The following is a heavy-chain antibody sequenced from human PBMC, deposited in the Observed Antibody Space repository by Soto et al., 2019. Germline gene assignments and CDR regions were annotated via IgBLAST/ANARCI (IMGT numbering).Heavy chain of an antibody. CDR3: ARGDNFAGNDYFDY. Sequence: SETLSLTCTVSGGSISSGFYYWGWIRQPPGKGLEYIGSQDYAGSTYYNPSLKRRVTILVDTTNNQFFLKLSSVTAADTDVYFCARGDNFAGNDYFDYWGQGTLVTVSS. D-gene: IGHD1-1*01. CDR1: GGSISSGFYY. V-gene: IGHV4-39*01. CDR2: QDYAGST. J-gene: IGHJ4*02.